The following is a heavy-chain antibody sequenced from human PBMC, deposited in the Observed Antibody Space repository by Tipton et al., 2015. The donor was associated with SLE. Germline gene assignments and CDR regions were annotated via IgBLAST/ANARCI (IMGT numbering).Heavy chain of an antibody. Sequence: QLVQSGAEVKKPGASVKVSCKASGYTFTSYGISWVRQAPGQGLEWMGWISAYNGNTNYAKKLQGRVTMTTDTSTSPAYMELRSLRSDDTAVYYCARDYAKSAAEEYYYYMDVWGKGTTVIFSS. CDR3: ARDYAKSAAEEYYYYMDV. CDR2: ISAYNGNT. CDR1: GYTFTSYG. J-gene: IGHJ6*03. D-gene: IGHD6-25*01. V-gene: IGHV1-18*01.